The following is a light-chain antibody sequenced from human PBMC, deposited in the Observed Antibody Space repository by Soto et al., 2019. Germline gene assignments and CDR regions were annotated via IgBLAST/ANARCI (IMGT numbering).Light chain of an antibody. V-gene: IGLV4-69*01. CDR2: LNGDGSH. CDR1: SGHNTYA. Sequence: QPVLTQTPSASASLGASVKLTCTLSSGHNTYAIAWHQQQPQKGPRFMMMLNGDGSHSKGDGIPDRFSGASSGTERYLTISSLQSEDEADYYCQAWAAGIVVFGGGTKVTVL. J-gene: IGLJ3*02. CDR3: QAWAAGIVV.